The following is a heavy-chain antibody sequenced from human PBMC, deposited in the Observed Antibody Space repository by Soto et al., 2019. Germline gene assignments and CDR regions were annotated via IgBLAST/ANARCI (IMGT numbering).Heavy chain of an antibody. Sequence: ETLSLTCNVSAGSMTTGSYFCSWIRQPPGKGLEWIGYVFRSGSVNYSPSFKSRVTISIDTSKNQFSLMLKSVTAADTAVYFCARARNRYFDYWGQGALVTVSS. J-gene: IGHJ4*02. CDR2: VFRSGSV. V-gene: IGHV4-61*01. CDR3: ARARNRYFDY. D-gene: IGHD1-1*01. CDR1: AGSMTTGSYF.